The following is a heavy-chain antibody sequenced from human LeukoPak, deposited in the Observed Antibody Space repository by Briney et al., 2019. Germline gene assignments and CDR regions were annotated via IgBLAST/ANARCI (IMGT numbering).Heavy chain of an antibody. CDR2: IKQDRSEK. CDR3: AAETGFIAAAGSSNFDY. CDR1: GFTFTNYW. Sequence: PGGSLRLSCAASGFTFTNYWMSWVRQAPGKGLELVANIKQDRSEKYYVDSVKGRFTISRDNAKNSLYLQMNSLRAEDTAVYYCAAETGFIAAAGSSNFDYWGQGTLVTVSS. V-gene: IGHV3-7*01. D-gene: IGHD6-13*01. J-gene: IGHJ4*02.